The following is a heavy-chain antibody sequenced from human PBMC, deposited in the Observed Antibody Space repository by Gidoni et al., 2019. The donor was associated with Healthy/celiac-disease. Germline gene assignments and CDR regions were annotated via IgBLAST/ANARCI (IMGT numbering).Heavy chain of an antibody. J-gene: IGHJ6*02. Sequence: QVQLVQSGAEARKPGSSVKVSCKASGGTFSSYAISWVRQAPGQGLEWMGGIIPILGTANYAQKFQGRVTITADESTSTAYMELSSLRSEDTAVYYCARGDIVVVPAAMSTYYYYYGMDVWGQGTTVTVSS. CDR1: GGTFSSYA. D-gene: IGHD2-2*01. CDR3: ARGDIVVVPAAMSTYYYYYGMDV. CDR2: IIPILGTA. V-gene: IGHV1-69*01.